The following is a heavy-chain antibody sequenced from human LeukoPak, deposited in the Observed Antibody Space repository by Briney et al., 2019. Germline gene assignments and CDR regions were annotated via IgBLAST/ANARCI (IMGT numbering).Heavy chain of an antibody. D-gene: IGHD3-10*01. CDR1: GFTFSTYW. V-gene: IGHV3-7*01. CDR3: AKVAKLPSITMIRGVRVHYYMDV. Sequence: GGSLRLSCAASGFTFSTYWMNWFRQTPGKGLEWVAKIRGDGGEKDHVASVKGRFTISRDNGKNSLYLQMNSLRAEDTAVYYCAKVAKLPSITMIRGVRVHYYMDVWGKGTTVTISS. CDR2: IRGDGGEK. J-gene: IGHJ6*03.